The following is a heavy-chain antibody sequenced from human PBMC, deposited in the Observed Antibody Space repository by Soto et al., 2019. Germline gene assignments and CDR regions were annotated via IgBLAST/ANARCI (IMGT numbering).Heavy chain of an antibody. J-gene: IGHJ4*02. V-gene: IGHV4-28*01. CDR3: SRREIQGPIDY. CDR2: IYYSVTT. Sequence: QVQLQESGPGLVKPSDTLSLTCAVSGYSIRSSNWWCWIRQPPGKGLEWIGYIYYSVTTYYNPSLKSRVTMSVDTSPKQFSLQLTSVTAVDTVVDYCSRREIQGPIDYWGQGTLVTVSS. D-gene: IGHD1-26*01. CDR1: GYSIRSSNW.